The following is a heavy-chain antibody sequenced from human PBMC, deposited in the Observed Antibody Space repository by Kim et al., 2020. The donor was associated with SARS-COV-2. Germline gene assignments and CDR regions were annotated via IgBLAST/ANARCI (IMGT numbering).Heavy chain of an antibody. J-gene: IGHJ4*02. D-gene: IGHD3-22*01. CDR2: IYYSGST. CDR1: GGSISSYY. V-gene: IGHV4-59*13. CDR3: ARGPYDSSGGTFDY. Sequence: SETLSLTCTVSGGSISSYYWSWIRQPPGKGLEWIGYIYYSGSTNYNPSLKSRVTISVDTSKNQFSLKLSSVTAADTAVYYCARGPYDSSGGTFDYWGQGTLVTVSS.